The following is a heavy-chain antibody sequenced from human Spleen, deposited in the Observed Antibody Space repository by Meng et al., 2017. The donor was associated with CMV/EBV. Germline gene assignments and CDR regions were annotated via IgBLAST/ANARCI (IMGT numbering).Heavy chain of an antibody. CDR3: ARDLSQQLVLYYFHH. Sequence: ASVKVSCKASGYTFTSYYIHWVRQAPGQGLEWMGWINPNSGGANSALKFQGRVTMTRDTSISTAYMELSSLRSDDTAVYYCARDLSQQLVLYYFHHWGQGTLVTVSS. CDR2: INPNSGGA. CDR1: GYTFTSYY. D-gene: IGHD6-13*01. J-gene: IGHJ4*02. V-gene: IGHV1-2*02.